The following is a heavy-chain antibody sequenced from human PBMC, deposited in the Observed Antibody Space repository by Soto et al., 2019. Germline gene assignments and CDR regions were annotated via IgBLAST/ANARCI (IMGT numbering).Heavy chain of an antibody. J-gene: IGHJ4*02. V-gene: IGHV4-31*03. Sequence: SETLSLTCTVSGGSISSGGYYWSWIRQHPGKGLEWIGYIYYSGSTYYNPSLKSRVTISVATSKNQFSLELSSVTAAATAVYYCARGPPWGSLRTRLWFWFDYWGQGTLVTGSS. D-gene: IGHD3-10*01. CDR3: ARGPPWGSLRTRLWFWFDY. CDR2: IYYSGST. CDR1: GGSISSGGYY.